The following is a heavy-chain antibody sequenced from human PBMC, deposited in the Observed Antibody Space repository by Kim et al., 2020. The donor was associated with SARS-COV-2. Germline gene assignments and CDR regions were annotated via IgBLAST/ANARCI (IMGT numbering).Heavy chain of an antibody. V-gene: IGHV4-4*02. Sequence: YNPSLKSRVTISVDKSKNQFSLKLSSVTAADTAVYYCVRMPTGAYYFDYWGQGTLVTVSS. J-gene: IGHJ4*02. D-gene: IGHD4-17*01. CDR3: VRMPTGAYYFDY.